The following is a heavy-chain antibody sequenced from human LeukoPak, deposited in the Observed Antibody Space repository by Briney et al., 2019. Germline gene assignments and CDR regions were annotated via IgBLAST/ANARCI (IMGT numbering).Heavy chain of an antibody. V-gene: IGHV3-66*01. CDR1: GFTVSSEY. CDR3: ARALPSSSHTSFDY. D-gene: IGHD2-2*01. J-gene: IGHJ4*02. CDR2: IYSGGTT. Sequence: GGSLRLSCAASGFTVSSEYMSWVRQAPGKGLEWVSIIYSGGTTYYADSVKGRFTISRDISKNTVYLQMNNLRAEDTALFYCARALPSSSHTSFDYWGQGALVTVSS.